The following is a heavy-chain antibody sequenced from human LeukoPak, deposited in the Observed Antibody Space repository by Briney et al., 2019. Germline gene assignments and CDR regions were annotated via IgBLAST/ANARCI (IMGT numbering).Heavy chain of an antibody. D-gene: IGHD4-17*01. CDR2: IYTSGST. CDR3: ARDNDYGDYYYMDV. J-gene: IGHJ6*03. CDR1: GYSISSGYY. Sequence: PSETPSLTCTVSGYSISSGYYWGWIRQPPGKGLEWIGRIYTSGSTNYNPSLKSRVTMSVDTSKNQFSLKLSSVTAADTAVYYCARDNDYGDYYYMDVWGKGTTVTISS. V-gene: IGHV4-38-2*02.